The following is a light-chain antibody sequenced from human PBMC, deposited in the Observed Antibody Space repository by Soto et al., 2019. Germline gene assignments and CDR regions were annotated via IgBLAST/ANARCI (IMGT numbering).Light chain of an antibody. CDR1: QSVLYSSNNKNH. V-gene: IGKV4-1*01. J-gene: IGKJ4*01. CDR2: WAS. CDR3: QQYYSSPLT. Sequence: DIVMTQSPDSLAVSLGERATINCKSSQSVLYSSNNKNHLAWYQQKPGQPPKLLIYWASIRESGVPDRFSGSGSETDFTLTVSSLQAEDVAVYYCQQYYSSPLTFGGGTKVEIK.